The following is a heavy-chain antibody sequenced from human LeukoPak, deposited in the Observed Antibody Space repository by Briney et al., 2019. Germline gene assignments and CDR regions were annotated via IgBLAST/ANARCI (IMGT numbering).Heavy chain of an antibody. J-gene: IGHJ4*02. CDR2: IIGSGGST. Sequence: PGGSLRLSCAASGFTFSSYDMSWVRQAPGKGLEWVSAIIGSGGSTYYADSVKGRFTISRDNSKNTLYVQMNSLRAEDTAVYYCAKDGTSGYYYGSGTHFDYWGQGTLVTVSS. V-gene: IGHV3-23*01. D-gene: IGHD3-10*01. CDR3: AKDGTSGYYYGSGTHFDY. CDR1: GFTFSSYD.